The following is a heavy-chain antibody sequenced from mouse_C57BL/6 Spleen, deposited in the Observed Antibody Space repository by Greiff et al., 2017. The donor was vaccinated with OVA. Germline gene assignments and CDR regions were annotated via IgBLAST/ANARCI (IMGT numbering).Heavy chain of an antibody. CDR2: IYPSDSET. V-gene: IGHV1-61*01. Sequence: QVQLQQPGAELVRPGSSVKLSCKASGYTFTSYWMDWVKQRPGQGLEWIGNIYPSDSETHYNQKFRDKATLTVDKSSSTAYMQLSSLTSEDSAVYYCAREGGYDDYYAMDYWGQGTSVTVSS. CDR3: AREGGYDDYYAMDY. D-gene: IGHD2-2*01. CDR1: GYTFTSYW. J-gene: IGHJ4*01.